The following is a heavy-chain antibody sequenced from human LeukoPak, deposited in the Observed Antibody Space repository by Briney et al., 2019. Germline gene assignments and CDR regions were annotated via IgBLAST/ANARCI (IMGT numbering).Heavy chain of an antibody. V-gene: IGHV4-34*01. CDR1: GGSFSNLY. Sequence: SETLSLTCAVYGGSFSNLYWSWLRQPPGKGLEWIGEINHRGSTTYNPSLKSRVTISIDTSKNQFSLHLTSVTAADTAVYYCASLILIAAGSDFWGQGNLVTVSS. D-gene: IGHD6-13*01. CDR2: INHRGST. J-gene: IGHJ4*02. CDR3: ASLILIAAGSDF.